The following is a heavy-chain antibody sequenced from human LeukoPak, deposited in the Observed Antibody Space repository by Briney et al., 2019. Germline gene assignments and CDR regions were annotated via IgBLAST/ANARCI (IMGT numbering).Heavy chain of an antibody. J-gene: IGHJ4*02. CDR2: ISGSGGSI. CDR1: GFTFSSYA. D-gene: IGHD3-22*01. V-gene: IGHV3-23*01. Sequence: TGGSLRLSCAASGFTFSSYAMSWVRQAPGKGLEWVSAISGSGGSIYYVDSVKGRFTISRDNSKNTLYLQMNSLRAEDTAVYYCAKRGVVIRVILVGFHKEAYYFDSWGQGALVTVSS. CDR3: AKRGVVIRVILVGFHKEAYYFDS.